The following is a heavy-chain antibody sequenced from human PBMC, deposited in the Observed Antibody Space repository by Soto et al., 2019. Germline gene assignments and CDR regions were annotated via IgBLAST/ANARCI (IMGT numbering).Heavy chain of an antibody. CDR2: IYYSGST. CDR3: ARHKRRSGYYPIDRGISFDY. Sequence: PSETLSLTCTVSGGSISSSSYYWGWIRQPPGKGLEWIGSIYYSGSTYYNPSLKSRVTISVDTSKNQFSLKLSSVTAADTAVYYCARHKRRSGYYPIDRGISFDYWGQGTLVTVSS. J-gene: IGHJ4*02. CDR1: GGSISSSSYY. V-gene: IGHV4-39*01. D-gene: IGHD3-22*01.